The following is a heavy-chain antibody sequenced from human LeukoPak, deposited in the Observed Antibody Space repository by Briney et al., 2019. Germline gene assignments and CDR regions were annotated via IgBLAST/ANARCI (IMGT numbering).Heavy chain of an antibody. CDR1: RYTFTSYY. J-gene: IGHJ4*02. V-gene: IGHV1-46*01. Sequence: ASAKVSCEASRYTFTSYYMHWVRQAPGQGLEWMGIINPSGGSTSYAQKFQGRIAMTRDTSTSTVYMVLSSLRSEDTAVYYCARAYDMIDYWGQGTLVTVSS. CDR3: ARAYDMIDY. CDR2: INPSGGST. D-gene: IGHD3-9*01.